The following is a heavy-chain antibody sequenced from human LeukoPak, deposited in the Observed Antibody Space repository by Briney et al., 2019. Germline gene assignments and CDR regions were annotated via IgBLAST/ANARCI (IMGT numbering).Heavy chain of an antibody. V-gene: IGHV6-1*01. CDR2: TYYRSKWYN. CDR1: GDSVSSNSAA. J-gene: IGHJ3*02. Sequence: PSQTLSLTCAVSGDSVSSNSAAWNWLRQSPSRGLEWLARTYYRSKWYNDYAVSVKSRITINPDTSKNQFSLQLNPVTPEDTAVYYCARAITFGGVIVLFRGFDIWGQGTMVTVSS. CDR3: ARAITFGGVIVLFRGFDI. D-gene: IGHD3-16*02.